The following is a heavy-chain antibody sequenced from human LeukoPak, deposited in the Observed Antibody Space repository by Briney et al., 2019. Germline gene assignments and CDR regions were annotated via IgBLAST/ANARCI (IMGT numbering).Heavy chain of an antibody. CDR1: GGSLSGYY. CDR2: VNRSGSA. V-gene: IGHV4-34*01. D-gene: IGHD3-16*01. CDR3: ARLRRGWFDP. Sequence: SETLSITCAVYGGSLSGYYWSWIRQPPGKGLEWIGDVNRSGSANYNPSLKSRVTISVDTSKNQFSLKLSSVTAADTAVYYCARLRRGWFDPWGQGTLVTVSS. J-gene: IGHJ5*02.